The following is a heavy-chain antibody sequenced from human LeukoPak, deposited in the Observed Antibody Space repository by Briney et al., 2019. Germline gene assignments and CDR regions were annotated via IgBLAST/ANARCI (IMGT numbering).Heavy chain of an antibody. CDR3: ARPGSTDY. CDR1: GGSISTSTYY. J-gene: IGHJ4*02. Sequence: SETLSLTCTVSGGSISTSTYYWGWIRQPPGKGLEWLGSIYYSGTLYHNPSLKSRVTISVDTSKNQFSLKLSSVTAADTAVYYCARPGSTDYWGQGTLVTVSS. V-gene: IGHV4-39*01. CDR2: IYYSGTL. D-gene: IGHD3-10*01.